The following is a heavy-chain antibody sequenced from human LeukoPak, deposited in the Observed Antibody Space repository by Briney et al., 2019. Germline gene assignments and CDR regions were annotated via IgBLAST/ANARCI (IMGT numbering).Heavy chain of an antibody. CDR1: GYTFTSYD. J-gene: IGHJ4*02. V-gene: IGHV1-8*01. CDR2: MNPNSGNT. CDR3: AREDGWREKIPTTYDY. Sequence: ASVKVSCKASGYTFTSYDINWVRQATGQGLEWMGWMNPNSGNTGYAQKFQGRVTMTRNTSISTAYMELSSLRSEDTAVYYCAREDGWREKIPTTYDYWGQGTLVTVSS. D-gene: IGHD5-24*01.